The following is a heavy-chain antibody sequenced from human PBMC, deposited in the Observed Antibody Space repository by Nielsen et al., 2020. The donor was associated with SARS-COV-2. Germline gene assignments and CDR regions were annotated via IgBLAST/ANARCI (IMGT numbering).Heavy chain of an antibody. CDR3: ARDLGRQDIVVVPAASRGVFDY. Sequence: VRQAPGKGLEWVAYISYEGSKQFYGDSVKGRFTISRDNSKNTLYLQMNSLRAEDTAVYYCARDLGRQDIVVVPAASRGVFDYWGQGTLVTVSS. V-gene: IGHV3-33*05. CDR2: ISYEGSKQ. J-gene: IGHJ4*02. D-gene: IGHD2-2*01.